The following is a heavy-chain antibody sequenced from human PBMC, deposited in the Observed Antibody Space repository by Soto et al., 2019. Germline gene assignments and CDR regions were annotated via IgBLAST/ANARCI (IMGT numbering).Heavy chain of an antibody. Sequence: QVQLVQSGAEVKKPGASVKVSCKASGYTFTSYGITWVRQAPGQGLEWMGWISAYNGNTNYAQKLQGRVIMTADTSTGTAYMELRSLRSDDTSVYYCARHGGYYYVPKQNAFNIWGQGTMVTVSS. D-gene: IGHD3-22*01. CDR2: ISAYNGNT. J-gene: IGHJ3*02. CDR1: GYTFTSYG. V-gene: IGHV1-18*01. CDR3: ARHGGYYYVPKQNAFNI.